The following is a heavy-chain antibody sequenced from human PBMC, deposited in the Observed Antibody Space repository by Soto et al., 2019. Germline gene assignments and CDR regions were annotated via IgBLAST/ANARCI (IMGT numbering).Heavy chain of an antibody. CDR3: ASDLRYWSGYRPALSYMDV. D-gene: IGHD3-3*01. V-gene: IGHV3-30-3*01. J-gene: IGHJ6*03. CDR2: TSYDGSNK. CDR1: GFTFSSYA. Sequence: GGSLRLSCAASGFTFSSYAMHWVRQAPGKGLEWVAVTSYDGSNKYYADSVKGRFTISRDNSKNTLYLQMNSLRAEDTAVYYCASDLRYWSGYRPALSYMDVWGKGSKVTVYS.